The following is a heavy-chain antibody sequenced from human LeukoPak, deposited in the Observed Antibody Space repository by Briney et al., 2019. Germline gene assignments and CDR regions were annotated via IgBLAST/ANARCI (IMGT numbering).Heavy chain of an antibody. CDR1: GFSFDDYA. J-gene: IGHJ4*02. CDR3: AKARRRDGYNFFGVFDY. CDR2: LNWNGLST. Sequence: GGSLRLSCTAFGFSFDDYAMSWVRQAPGKGLEWVSGLNWNGLSTSYAESVKGRFTISRDNAKNSLYLQMNSLRAEDTAVYYCAKARRRDGYNFFGVFDYWGQGTLVTVSS. V-gene: IGHV3-20*04. D-gene: IGHD5-24*01.